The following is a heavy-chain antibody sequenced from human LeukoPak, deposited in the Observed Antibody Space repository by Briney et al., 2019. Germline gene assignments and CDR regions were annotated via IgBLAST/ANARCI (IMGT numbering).Heavy chain of an antibody. CDR1: GFTFSGSA. CDR2: IRSKANSYAT. CDR3: TTPVIAAAGTY. J-gene: IGHJ4*02. D-gene: IGHD6-13*01. V-gene: IGHV3-73*01. Sequence: GGSLRLSCAASGFTFSGSAMHWVRQASGKGLEWVGRIRSKANSYATAYAASVKGRFTISRDDSKNTAYLQMNSLKTEDTAVYYCTTPVIAAAGTYWGQGTLVTVSS.